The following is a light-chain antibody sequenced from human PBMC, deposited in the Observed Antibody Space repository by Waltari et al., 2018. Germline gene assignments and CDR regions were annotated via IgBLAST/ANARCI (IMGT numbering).Light chain of an antibody. CDR3: FSYTSTTNRV. CDR2: EVS. J-gene: IGLJ3*02. Sequence: QSALTQPASVSGSPGQSITISCTGTSSGVGGYNSVSWYQQHPGNAPKLMIYEVSNRPAGVSNPFSGSKSGSTASLTISGLLAEDEADYYCFSYTSTTNRVFGGGTKLTVL. CDR1: SSGVGGYNS. V-gene: IGLV2-14*01.